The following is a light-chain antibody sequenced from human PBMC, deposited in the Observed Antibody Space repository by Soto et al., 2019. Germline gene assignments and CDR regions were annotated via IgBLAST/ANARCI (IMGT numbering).Light chain of an antibody. J-gene: IGKJ2*03. CDR1: QNIDNN. CDR3: QQYYYWPANS. V-gene: IGKV3-15*01. CDR2: GAS. Sequence: EIVMTQSPATLSVSPGERATLSCRASQNIDNNLAWYQQKLGQTPRRLIYGASTRATGAPARFSGSGSGTDFTLTISSQQSEDFAVYYCQQYYYWPANSFGRGTKLEIK.